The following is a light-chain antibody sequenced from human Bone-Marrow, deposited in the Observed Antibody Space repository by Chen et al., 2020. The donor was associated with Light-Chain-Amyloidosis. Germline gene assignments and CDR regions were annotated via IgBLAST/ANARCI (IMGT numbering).Light chain of an antibody. J-gene: IGLJ3*02. Sequence: NFMLTQPHSVSESPGKTVIISCTRSSGSIATNYVQWYQQRPGSSPTTVIYEDDQRPPGVPDLFSGSINRSSNSASLTVSGLKTEDESDYYCQSYQGSSQGVFGGGTKLTVL. V-gene: IGLV6-57*01. CDR3: QSYQGSSQGV. CDR1: SGSIATNY. CDR2: EDD.